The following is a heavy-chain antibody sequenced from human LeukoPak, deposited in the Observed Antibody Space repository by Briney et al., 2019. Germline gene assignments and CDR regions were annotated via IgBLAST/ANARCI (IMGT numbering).Heavy chain of an antibody. CDR3: ARAAKTPYCGGDCYHSDGDY. J-gene: IGHJ4*02. V-gene: IGHV1-18*01. Sequence: VASVKVSCKASGYTFTSYGISWVRQAPGQGLEWMGWISAYNGNTNYAQKLQGRVTMTTDTSTSTAYMVLRSLRSDDTAVYHCARAAKTPYCGGDCYHSDGDYWGQGTLVTVSS. CDR2: ISAYNGNT. CDR1: GYTFTSYG. D-gene: IGHD2-21*02.